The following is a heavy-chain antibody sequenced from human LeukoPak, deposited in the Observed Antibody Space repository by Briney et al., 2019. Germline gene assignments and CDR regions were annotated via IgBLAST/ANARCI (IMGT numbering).Heavy chain of an antibody. CDR2: ISSNGGST. Sequence: PGGSLRLSCAASGFTFSSYAMHWVRQAPGKGLEYVSAISSNGGSTYYANSVKGRFTISRDNSKNTLYLQMGSLRAEDMAVYYCARISPNYDSSGYLDYWGQGTLVTVSS. CDR3: ARISPNYDSSGYLDY. J-gene: IGHJ4*02. V-gene: IGHV3-64*01. CDR1: GFTFSSYA. D-gene: IGHD3-22*01.